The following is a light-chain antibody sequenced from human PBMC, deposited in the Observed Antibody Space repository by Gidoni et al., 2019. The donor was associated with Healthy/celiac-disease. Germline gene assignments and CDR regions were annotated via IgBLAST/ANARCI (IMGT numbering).Light chain of an antibody. J-gene: IGKJ3*01. Sequence: DIQLTQSPSFLSASVGDRVTITCRASQGISSYLAWYQQKPGKAPKLLIYAASTLQSGVPSRFSGSGSGTEFTLTISSLQPEDFATYYCQQLNSYPGFTFXPXTKVDIK. CDR3: QQLNSYPGFT. CDR1: QGISSY. V-gene: IGKV1-9*01. CDR2: AAS.